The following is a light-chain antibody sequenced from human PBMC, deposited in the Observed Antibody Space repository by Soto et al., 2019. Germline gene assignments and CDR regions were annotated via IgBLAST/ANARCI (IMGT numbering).Light chain of an antibody. CDR3: QQSYSTPIT. J-gene: IGKJ5*01. CDR2: AAS. V-gene: IGKV1-39*01. Sequence: DIRMTQSPSALSASVEERVIITCRASQSISNHLNWYQQKPGKAPKLLIFAASSLQSGVPSRFSGSRSGPDFTLTISSLQPEDFATYYCQQSYSTPITFGQGTRLEI. CDR1: QSISNH.